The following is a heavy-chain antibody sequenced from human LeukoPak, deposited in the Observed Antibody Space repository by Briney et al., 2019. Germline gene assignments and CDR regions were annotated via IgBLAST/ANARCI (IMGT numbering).Heavy chain of an antibody. J-gene: IGHJ4*02. Sequence: SETLSLTCTVSLDSTTSNFWSWVRQPPGKGLEWIGEIHRSGSPNYNPSLQSRVTISIDRSRNQIVLELSSVTAADTAVYYCAREILGGFNPGAYWGQGTLVTVST. CDR3: AREILGGFNPGAY. CDR1: LDSTTSNF. CDR2: IHRSGSP. D-gene: IGHD1-14*01. V-gene: IGHV4-4*02.